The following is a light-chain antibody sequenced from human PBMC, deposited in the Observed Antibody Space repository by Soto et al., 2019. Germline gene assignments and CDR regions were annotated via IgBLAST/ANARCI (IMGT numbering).Light chain of an antibody. Sequence: DIPMTQSPSTLSASAGDRVTITCRASQSISSWLAWYQQKPGKAPKLLIYDASNLESGVPSRFSGSGSGTEFSLTISSLQPADFATYYCQQYNSYSRTFGQGTKVEIK. CDR1: QSISSW. CDR3: QQYNSYSRT. V-gene: IGKV1-5*01. J-gene: IGKJ1*01. CDR2: DAS.